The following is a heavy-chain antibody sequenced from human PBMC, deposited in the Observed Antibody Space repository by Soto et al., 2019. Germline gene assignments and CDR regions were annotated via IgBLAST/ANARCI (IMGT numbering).Heavy chain of an antibody. J-gene: IGHJ6*02. Sequence: EVQLVESGGGLVQPGGSLRLSCAASGFTLSSYDIHWVRQATGEGLAWVSGIGSGGDTHYADSVKGRFIISREDGKNTLYLQMNNVRVGDTAVYYCTRKTPPTGMEVWGQGATVTVSS. CDR1: GFTLSSYD. D-gene: IGHD3-9*01. CDR2: IGSGGDT. V-gene: IGHV3-13*01. CDR3: TRKTPPTGMEV.